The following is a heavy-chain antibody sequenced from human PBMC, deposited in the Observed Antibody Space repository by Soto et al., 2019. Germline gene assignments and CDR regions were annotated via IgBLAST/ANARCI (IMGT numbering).Heavy chain of an antibody. CDR1: GGSFSGYY. D-gene: IGHD3-16*02. CDR3: ANLDMITFGGVIGPNDEFDI. J-gene: IGHJ3*02. CDR2: INHSGST. Sequence: TSETLSLTCAVYGGSFSGYYWSWIRQPPGKGLEWIGEINHSGSTLYNPSLKSRVTISVDTSEKQFSLKLSSVTAADTAVYYCANLDMITFGGVIGPNDEFDIWGQGIMVTVSS. V-gene: IGHV4-34*01.